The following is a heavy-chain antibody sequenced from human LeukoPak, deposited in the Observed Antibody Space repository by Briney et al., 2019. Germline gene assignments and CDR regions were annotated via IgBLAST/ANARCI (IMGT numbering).Heavy chain of an antibody. Sequence: GGSLRLSCAASGFTFSNYWVHWVRQAPGKGLVWVSRINPDGSTINYADSVKGRFTISRDNAKNTLYLQMNSLRAEDTAVYYCVKESGFMVAPNSAFDIWGQGTMVTVSS. V-gene: IGHV3-74*01. CDR1: GFTFSNYW. CDR3: VKESGFMVAPNSAFDI. CDR2: INPDGSTI. J-gene: IGHJ3*02. D-gene: IGHD4/OR15-4a*01.